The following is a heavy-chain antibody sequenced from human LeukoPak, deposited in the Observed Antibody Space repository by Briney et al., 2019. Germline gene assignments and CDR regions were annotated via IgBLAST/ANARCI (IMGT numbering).Heavy chain of an antibody. CDR3: ARDAYSFGRGFDP. V-gene: IGHV4-34*01. J-gene: IGHJ5*02. Sequence: SETLSLTCSVHGGSFSDSYWIWIRQSPEMGLQWIGEISHSGGTNYHPSLKSRLTMSVDTSKNQFSLKLTSVTAADSAVYYCARDAYSFGRGFDPWGQGTLVTVSS. CDR2: ISHSGGT. D-gene: IGHD3-3*01. CDR1: GGSFSDSY.